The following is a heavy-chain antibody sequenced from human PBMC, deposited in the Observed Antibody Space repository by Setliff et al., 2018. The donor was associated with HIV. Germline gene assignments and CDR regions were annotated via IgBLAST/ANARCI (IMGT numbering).Heavy chain of an antibody. CDR1: GETIRNGFYY. D-gene: IGHD2-21*02. V-gene: IGHV4-39*01. J-gene: IGHJ6*03. CDR2: IYYRGTT. Sequence: SETLSLTCTVSGETIRNGFYYWHWMRQPPGKGLEWIGSIYYRGTTYYNPSLKSRVTISTGTSNNQFSLTLSSVTAADTAVYYCARGVLITKRVTQTGGYYYYTDVWGKGTTVTVSS. CDR3: ARGVLITKRVTQTGGYYYYTDV.